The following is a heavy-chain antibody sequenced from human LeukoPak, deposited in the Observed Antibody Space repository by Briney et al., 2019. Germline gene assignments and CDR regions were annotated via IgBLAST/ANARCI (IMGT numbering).Heavy chain of an antibody. V-gene: IGHV1-8*01. CDR1: EYTFTSYD. Sequence: ASVKVSCTASEYTFTSYDINWVRQATGQGLEWMGWMNPNSGNTGYAQKFQGRVTMTRNTSISTAYMELSSLRSEDTAVYYCARGPNKGGIVVVPAALDNLDYWGQGTLVTVSS. D-gene: IGHD2-2*01. J-gene: IGHJ4*02. CDR3: ARGPNKGGIVVVPAALDNLDY. CDR2: MNPNSGNT.